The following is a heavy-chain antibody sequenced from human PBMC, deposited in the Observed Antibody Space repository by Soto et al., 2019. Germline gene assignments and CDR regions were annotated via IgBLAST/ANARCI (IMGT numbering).Heavy chain of an antibody. CDR2: ISRSTTKI. J-gene: IGHJ5*02. CDR1: GFTLGCYN. Sequence: GGSLRLSCVASGFTLGCYNMNWVGQAPGKGLEWVSTISRSTTKIYYADSANGRFTISRDNARNSRYLHIDRLRAEDTGLYYCARDGWVGFDLWGQGTPVTVSS. D-gene: IGHD1-26*01. V-gene: IGHV3-21*01. CDR3: ARDGWVGFDL.